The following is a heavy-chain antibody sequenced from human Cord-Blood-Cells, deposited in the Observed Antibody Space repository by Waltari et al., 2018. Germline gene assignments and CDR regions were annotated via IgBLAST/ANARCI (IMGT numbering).Heavy chain of an antibody. J-gene: IGHJ3*02. CDR2: IIPIFGTA. CDR1: GGTFSSYA. V-gene: IGHV1-69*01. CDR3: ARDLVPAAILGAFDI. D-gene: IGHD2-2*02. Sequence: VQSGAEVKKPGSSVKVSCKASGGTFSSYAISWVRQAPGHGLEWMGGIIPIFGTANYAQKFQGRVTITADEATSTAYMELSSLRSEDTAVYYCARDLVPAAILGAFDIWGQGTMVTVSS.